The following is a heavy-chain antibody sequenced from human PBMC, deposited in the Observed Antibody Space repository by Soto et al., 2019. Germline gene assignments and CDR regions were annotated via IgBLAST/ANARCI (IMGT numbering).Heavy chain of an antibody. V-gene: IGHV3-30-3*01. CDR2: ISYDGSNK. CDR3: ARGARYSTSHSDY. Sequence: GESLKISCAASGFTFSSYAMHWVRQAPGKGLEWVAVISYDGSNKYYADSVKGRFTISRDNSKNTLYLQMNSLRAEDTAVYYCARGARYSTSHSDYWGQGTLVTVSS. J-gene: IGHJ4*02. D-gene: IGHD6-13*01. CDR1: GFTFSSYA.